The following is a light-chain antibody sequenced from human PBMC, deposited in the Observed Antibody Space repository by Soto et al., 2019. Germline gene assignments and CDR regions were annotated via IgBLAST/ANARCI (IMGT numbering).Light chain of an antibody. Sequence: QAALPQPPSASGSPGQSVTIPCTGTSSDIGAYIYVSWYQQHPGKDPKLMISEVSRRPSGVPERFSGSKSGNTASLTVSGLQADDEANYYCSSYAGSNNFVFGPGTKVTV. CDR3: SSYAGSNNFV. CDR2: EVS. J-gene: IGLJ1*01. V-gene: IGLV2-8*01. CDR1: SSDIGAYIY.